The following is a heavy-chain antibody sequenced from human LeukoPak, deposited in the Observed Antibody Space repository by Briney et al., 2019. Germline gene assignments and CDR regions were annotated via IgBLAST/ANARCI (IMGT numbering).Heavy chain of an antibody. D-gene: IGHD6-13*01. V-gene: IGHV1-69*13. J-gene: IGHJ4*02. CDR2: IIPIFGTA. Sequence: ASVKVSCKASGSTFSSYAISWVRQAPGQGLEWMGGIIPIFGTANYAQKFQGRVTITADESTSTAYMELSSLRSEDTAVSYCARDSGYSSSWEFDYWGRGTLVTVSS. CDR3: ARDSGYSSSWEFDY. CDR1: GSTFSSYA.